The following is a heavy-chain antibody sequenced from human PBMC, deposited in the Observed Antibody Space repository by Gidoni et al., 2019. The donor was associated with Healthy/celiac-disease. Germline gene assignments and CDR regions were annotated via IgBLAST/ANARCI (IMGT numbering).Heavy chain of an antibody. J-gene: IGHJ4*02. CDR2: IYTSGST. CDR3: ARAPFTYSSGWYFDY. Sequence: QVQLQESGPGLVKPSETLSLTCTVSGGSFSSYYWSWIRQPAGKGLEWIGRIYTSGSTNYNPSLKSRVTMSVDTSKNQFSLKLSSVTAADTAVYYCARAPFTYSSGWYFDYWGQGTLVTVSS. D-gene: IGHD6-19*01. CDR1: GGSFSSYY. V-gene: IGHV4-4*07.